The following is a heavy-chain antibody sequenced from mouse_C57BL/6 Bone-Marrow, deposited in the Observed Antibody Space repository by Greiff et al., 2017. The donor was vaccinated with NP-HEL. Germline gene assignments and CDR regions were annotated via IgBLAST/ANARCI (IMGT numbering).Heavy chain of an antibody. V-gene: IGHV1-64*01. CDR3: ARYGYTFAY. J-gene: IGHJ3*01. D-gene: IGHD1-2*01. Sequence: VQLVESGAELVKPGASVKLSCKASGYTFTSYWMHWVKQRPGQGLEWIGMIHPNSGSTNYNEKFKSKATLTVDKSSSTAYMQLSSLTSEDSAVYYCARYGYTFAYWGQGTLVTVSA. CDR1: GYTFTSYW. CDR2: IHPNSGST.